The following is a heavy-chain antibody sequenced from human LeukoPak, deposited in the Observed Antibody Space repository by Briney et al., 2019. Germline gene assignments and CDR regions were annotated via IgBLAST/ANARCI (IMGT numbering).Heavy chain of an antibody. CDR3: GRIAINANIGMDV. V-gene: IGHV3-72*01. CDR2: SRNKASSYTT. J-gene: IGHJ6*02. D-gene: IGHD1/OR15-1a*01. Sequence: GGSLRLSCAASGFKFSDHYIDWVRQAPGKGLEWVGRSRNKASSYTTEYAASVEGRFTISRDVSESSLYLQMNSLRTEDTAVYYCGRIAINANIGMDVWGQGTTVTVSS. CDR1: GFKFSDHY.